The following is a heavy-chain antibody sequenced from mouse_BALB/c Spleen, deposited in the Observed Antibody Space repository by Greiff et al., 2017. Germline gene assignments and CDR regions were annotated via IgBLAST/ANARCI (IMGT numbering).Heavy chain of an antibody. CDR2: ISSGGGST. Sequence: EVQLVESGGGLVKPGGSLKLSCAASGFAFSSYDMSWVRQTPEKRLEWVAYISSGGGSTYYPDTVKGRFTISRDNAKNTLFLQMTSLRSEDTAMYYCARSRGYDYDPPFAYWGQGTLVTVSA. CDR1: GFAFSSYD. J-gene: IGHJ3*01. V-gene: IGHV5-12-1*01. D-gene: IGHD2-4*01. CDR3: ARSRGYDYDPPFAY.